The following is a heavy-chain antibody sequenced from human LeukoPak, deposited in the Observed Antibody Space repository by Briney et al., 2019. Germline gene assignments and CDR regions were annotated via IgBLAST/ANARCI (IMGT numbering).Heavy chain of an antibody. D-gene: IGHD3-3*01. J-gene: IGHJ4*02. CDR3: ARGHTIFGVVNFAY. V-gene: IGHV1-8*03. Sequence: GASVKVSCKASGYTFTSYDINWVRQATGQGLEWMGWMNPNSGNTGYAQKFQGRVTITRNTSISTAYMELSSLRSEDTAVYYCARGHTIFGVVNFAYWGQGTLVTVSS. CDR1: GYTFTSYD. CDR2: MNPNSGNT.